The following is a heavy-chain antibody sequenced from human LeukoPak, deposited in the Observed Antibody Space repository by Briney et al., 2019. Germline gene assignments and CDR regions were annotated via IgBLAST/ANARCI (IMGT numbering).Heavy chain of an antibody. CDR1: GYTFTGYY. D-gene: IGHD4-11*01. Sequence: ASVKVSCKASGYTFTGYYMHWVRQAPGQGLEWMGWINPNSGGTNYAQKFQGRVTMTRDTSTSTAYMELRSLRSDDTAVYYCARDGSDYSDYDRYFDFWAQGTLVTVSS. CDR3: ARDGSDYSDYDRYFDF. J-gene: IGHJ4*02. V-gene: IGHV1-2*02. CDR2: INPNSGGT.